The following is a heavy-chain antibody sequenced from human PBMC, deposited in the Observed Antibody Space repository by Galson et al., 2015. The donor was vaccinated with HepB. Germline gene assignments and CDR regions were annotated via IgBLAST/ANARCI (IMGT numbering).Heavy chain of an antibody. J-gene: IGHJ4*02. Sequence: SCKASGYTFTSYGISWVRQAPGQGLEWMGWISAYNGNTNYAQKLQGRVTMTTDTSTSTAYMELRSLRSDDTAVYYCARDKEGFRELIWDYWGQGTLVTVSS. CDR3: ARDKEGFRELIWDY. V-gene: IGHV1-18*01. D-gene: IGHD3-10*01. CDR2: ISAYNGNT. CDR1: GYTFTSYG.